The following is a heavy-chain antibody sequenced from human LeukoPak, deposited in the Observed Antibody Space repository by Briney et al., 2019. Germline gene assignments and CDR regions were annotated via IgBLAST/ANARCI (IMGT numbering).Heavy chain of an antibody. CDR3: ARTYDYIWGSFRSHSFDS. J-gene: IGHJ4*02. CDR1: GYSISSGYY. V-gene: IGHV4-38-2*02. Sequence: PSETLSLTCTVSGYSISSGYYWGWIRQPPGKGLEWIGDIYHSGSTYYNPSLKSRVTISVDTSKNQFSLKLSSVTAADTGVYYCARTYDYIWGSFRSHSFDSWGQGTLVTVSS. CDR2: IYHSGST. D-gene: IGHD3-16*02.